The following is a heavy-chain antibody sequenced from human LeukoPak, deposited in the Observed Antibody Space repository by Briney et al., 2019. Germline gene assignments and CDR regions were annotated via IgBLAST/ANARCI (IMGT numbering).Heavy chain of an antibody. D-gene: IGHD6-19*01. J-gene: IGHJ3*02. CDR2: ISGSGGST. CDR1: GFTFSSYA. V-gene: IGHV3-20*04. Sequence: PGGSLRLSCAASGFTFSSYAMSWVRQAPGKGLEWVSAISGSGGSTGYADSVKGRFTISRDNAKNSLYLQMNSLRAEDTALYYCARVSSGWYGAFDIWGQGTMVTVSS. CDR3: ARVSSGWYGAFDI.